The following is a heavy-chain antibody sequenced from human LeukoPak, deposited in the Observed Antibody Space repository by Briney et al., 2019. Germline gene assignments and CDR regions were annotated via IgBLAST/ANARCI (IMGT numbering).Heavy chain of an antibody. CDR1: GGSISSSSYY. CDR3: VRILGSRGDI. Sequence: SETLSLTCTVSGGSISSSSYYWGWIRQPPGKGLEWIGSIYYSGSTYYNPSLKSRVTISVDTSKNQFSLKLSSVTAADTAVYYCVRILGSRGDIWGQGTMVTVSS. D-gene: IGHD7-27*01. J-gene: IGHJ3*02. V-gene: IGHV4-39*01. CDR2: IYYSGST.